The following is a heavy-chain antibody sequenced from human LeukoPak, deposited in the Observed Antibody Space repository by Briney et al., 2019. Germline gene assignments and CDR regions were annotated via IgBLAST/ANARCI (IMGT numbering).Heavy chain of an antibody. V-gene: IGHV4-59*08. J-gene: IGHJ3*02. D-gene: IGHD5-18*01. CDR3: ARQDTAMLDDAFDI. CDR1: GGSISNYY. Sequence: SSETLSLTCSVSGGSISNYYWSWIRQSPGKGLEWIGYIYYRGSTIYNPSLKSRVTMSVDTSKNQFSLKLSSVTAADTAVYYCARQDTAMLDDAFDIWGQGTMVTVSS. CDR2: IYYRGST.